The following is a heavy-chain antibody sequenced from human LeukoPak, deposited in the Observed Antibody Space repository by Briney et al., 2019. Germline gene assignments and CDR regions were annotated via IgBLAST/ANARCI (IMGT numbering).Heavy chain of an antibody. CDR3: ARFYGGNSGMLPRATFDI. Sequence: SQTLSLTCTVSGGSISSGGYYWSWIRQHPGKRLEWIGYIYYSGSTYYNPSLKSRVIISVDTSKNQFSLKLSSVTAADTAVYYCARFYGGNSGMLPRATFDIWGQGTMVTVPS. J-gene: IGHJ3*02. CDR1: GGSISSGGYY. CDR2: IYYSGST. D-gene: IGHD4-23*01. V-gene: IGHV4-31*03.